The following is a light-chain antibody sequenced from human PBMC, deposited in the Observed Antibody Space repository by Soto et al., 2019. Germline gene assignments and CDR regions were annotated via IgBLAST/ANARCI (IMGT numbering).Light chain of an antibody. Sequence: QSALAQPASVSGSLGQSITISCTGTSSDVGGYNYVSWYQQHPGKAPKLMIYEVSNRPSGVSNRFSGSKSGNTASLTISGLQAEDEADYYCSSFTSSSTQVLGGGTTLTVL. CDR1: SSDVGGYNY. V-gene: IGLV2-14*01. CDR2: EVS. J-gene: IGLJ3*02. CDR3: SSFTSSSTQV.